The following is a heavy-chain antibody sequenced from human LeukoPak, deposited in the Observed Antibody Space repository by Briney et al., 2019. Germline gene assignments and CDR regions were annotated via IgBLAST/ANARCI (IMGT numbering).Heavy chain of an antibody. D-gene: IGHD4-17*01. V-gene: IGHV4-59*01. Sequence: SETLSLTCTVSGGSISSYYWSWIRQPPGKGLEWIGYIYYSGSTNYNLSLKSRVTISVHTSKNQFSLKLSSVTAADAAVYYCARGPGDYKQETYYYYYGMDVWGQGTTVTVSS. J-gene: IGHJ6*02. CDR1: GGSISSYY. CDR2: IYYSGST. CDR3: ARGPGDYKQETYYYYYGMDV.